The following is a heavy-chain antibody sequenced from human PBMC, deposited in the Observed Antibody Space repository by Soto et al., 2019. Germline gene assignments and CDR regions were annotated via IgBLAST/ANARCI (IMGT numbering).Heavy chain of an antibody. J-gene: IGHJ4*02. CDR2: INTVNGKT. CDR3: ARDDGTTWHLDY. Sequence: QVQLVQSGAEEKKPGASVKVSCKASGYTFTRNTIHWVRQAPGQRLECMGWINTVNGKTKYSEKFQGRVTITRDTSASTSYMELSSLRSEDTAVYYCARDDGTTWHLDYWGQGTLVNVSS. CDR1: GYTFTRNT. V-gene: IGHV1-3*05.